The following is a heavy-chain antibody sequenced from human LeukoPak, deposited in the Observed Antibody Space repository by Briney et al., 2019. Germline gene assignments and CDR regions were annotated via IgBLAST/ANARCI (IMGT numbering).Heavy chain of an antibody. Sequence: SETLSLTCTVSGDSVSSTGYYWGWIRQPPGKGLEWIGTIYYSGSTYYNPSLKSRVTISVDTSKNQFSLKLSSVTAADTAVYYCARTRYDILTGYAIWGQGTMVTVSS. CDR1: GDSVSSTGYY. J-gene: IGHJ3*02. D-gene: IGHD3-9*01. CDR2: IYYSGST. V-gene: IGHV4-39*07. CDR3: ARTRYDILTGYAI.